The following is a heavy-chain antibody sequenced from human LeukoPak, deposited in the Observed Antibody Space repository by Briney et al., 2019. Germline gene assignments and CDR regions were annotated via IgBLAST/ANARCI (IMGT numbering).Heavy chain of an antibody. Sequence: GGSLRLSCAASGFTFSSYAMSWVRQAPGKGLEWVGLIKSKTDGGTTDYAAPVKGRFTISRDDTKNTLYLQMNSLKTQDTAVYYCTTIASIPPWGQGTLVTVSS. V-gene: IGHV3-15*01. CDR3: TTIASIPP. J-gene: IGHJ5*02. CDR2: IKSKTDGGTT. CDR1: GFTFSSYA.